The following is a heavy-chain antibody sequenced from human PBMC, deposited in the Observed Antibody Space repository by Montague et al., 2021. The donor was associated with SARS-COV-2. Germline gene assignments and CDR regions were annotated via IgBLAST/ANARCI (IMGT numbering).Heavy chain of an antibody. CDR3: ASGDDNGSGYLDV. CDR2: INHSGTT. D-gene: IGHD1-26*01. J-gene: IGHJ6*03. CDR1: DGSSSNFY. V-gene: IGHV4-34*01. Sequence: SETLSLTCAVFDGSSSNFYWSWIRQPPGKGLEWIGEINHSGTTXXXPSXKGRVTISVDTSKNQFSLKLNPLTAADAAVYYCASGDDNGSGYLDVWGKGTTVTVSS.